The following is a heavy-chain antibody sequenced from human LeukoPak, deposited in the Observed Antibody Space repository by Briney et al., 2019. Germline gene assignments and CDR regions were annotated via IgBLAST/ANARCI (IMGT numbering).Heavy chain of an antibody. D-gene: IGHD2-15*01. V-gene: IGHV3-7*03. CDR3: AKAGCSGGSCYSGSAY. CDR2: IKQDGSEK. J-gene: IGHJ4*02. Sequence: GGSLRLSCAASGFTFSSYWTSWVRQAPGKGLEWVANIKQDGSEKYYVDSVKGRFTISRDNAKNSLYLQMNSLRAEDTAVYYCAKAGCSGGSCYSGSAYWGQGTLVTVSS. CDR1: GFTFSSYW.